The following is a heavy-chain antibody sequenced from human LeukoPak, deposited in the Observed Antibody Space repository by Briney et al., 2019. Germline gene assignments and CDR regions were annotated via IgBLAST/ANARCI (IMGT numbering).Heavy chain of an antibody. CDR2: ISSRSDAI. CDR1: GFTFSGYS. CDR3: AREDPGRIAADC. V-gene: IGHV3-48*01. J-gene: IGHJ4*02. D-gene: IGHD2-15*01. Sequence: PGGSLRLSCAASGFTFSGYSMNWVRQAPGKGLEWVSYISSRSDAIYYADSVKGRFTISRDNAKNSLFLQMNSLGAEDTAIYYCAREDPGRIAADCWGQGTLVTVSS.